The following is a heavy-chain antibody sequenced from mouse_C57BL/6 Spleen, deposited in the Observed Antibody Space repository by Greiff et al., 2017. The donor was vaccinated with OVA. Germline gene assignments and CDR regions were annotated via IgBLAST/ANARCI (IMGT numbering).Heavy chain of an antibody. CDR2: ISDGGSYT. J-gene: IGHJ1*03. CDR1: GFTFSSYA. D-gene: IGHD2-3*01. CDR3: ARAPYDGYKYFDV. Sequence: EVQLVESGGGLVKPGGSLKLSCAASGFTFSSYAMSWVRQTPEKRLEWVATISDGGSYTYYPDNVKGRFTISRDNAKNNLYLQMSHLKSEDTAMYYCARAPYDGYKYFDVWGTGTTVTVSS. V-gene: IGHV5-4*01.